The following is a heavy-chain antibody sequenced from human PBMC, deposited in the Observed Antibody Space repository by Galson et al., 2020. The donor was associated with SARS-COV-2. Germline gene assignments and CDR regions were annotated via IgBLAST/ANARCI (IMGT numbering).Heavy chain of an antibody. J-gene: IGHJ4*02. V-gene: IGHV3-7*01. CDR3: ARDDDYNTSDY. CDR1: GFTFSDFW. Sequence: TGGSLRLSCAASGFTFSDFWMNWVRQAPGKRLEWVANINLDGSQRYYVDSVKGRFTISRDNAKNSLYLQINSLRAEDTAVYYCARDDDYNTSDYWGQGTLVTVSS. CDR2: INLDGSQR. D-gene: IGHD4-4*01.